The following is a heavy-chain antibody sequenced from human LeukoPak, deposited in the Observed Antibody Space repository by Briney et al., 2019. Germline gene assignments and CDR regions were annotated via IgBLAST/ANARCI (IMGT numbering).Heavy chain of an antibody. CDR1: GGSISGSRYS. CDR3: ARGYCTNGVCYTFDY. CDR2: IYHSGST. D-gene: IGHD2-8*01. V-gene: IGHV4-30-2*01. Sequence: SETLSLTCTVSGGSISGSRYSWGWIRQPPGKGLEWIGYIYHSGSTYYNPSLKSRVTISVDRSKNQFSLKLSSVTAADTAVYYCARGYCTNGVCYTFDYWGQGALVTVSS. J-gene: IGHJ4*02.